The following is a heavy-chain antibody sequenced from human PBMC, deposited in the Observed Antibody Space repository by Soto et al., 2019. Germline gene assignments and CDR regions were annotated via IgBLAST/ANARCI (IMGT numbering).Heavy chain of an antibody. Sequence: PGGSLRLSCAASGFTFSSYAMSWVRQAPGKGLEWVSAISGSGGSTYYADSVKGRFTISRDNSKNTLYLQMNSLRAEDTAVYYCAKDRGYSSIYYYYGMDVWGQGTTVTVSS. CDR2: ISGSGGST. CDR3: AKDRGYSSIYYYYGMDV. J-gene: IGHJ6*02. D-gene: IGHD6-13*01. V-gene: IGHV3-23*01. CDR1: GFTFSSYA.